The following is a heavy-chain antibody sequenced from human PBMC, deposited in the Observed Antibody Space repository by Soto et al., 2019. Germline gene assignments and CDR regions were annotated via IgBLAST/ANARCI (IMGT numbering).Heavy chain of an antibody. Sequence: GGSLRLSCAASGFTCSSYDMSWVRQAPGKGLEWVSTILVGGSTHYPDSVKGRFTISRDNSKNTLYLQMNSLRAEDTAVYYCAKGATPRIAADWAPRAVDPEDDAFDIWGQGTMVTVSS. V-gene: IGHV3-23*01. CDR2: ILVGGST. J-gene: IGHJ3*02. CDR1: GFTCSSYD. CDR3: AKGATPRIAADWAPRAVDPEDDAFDI. D-gene: IGHD6-13*01.